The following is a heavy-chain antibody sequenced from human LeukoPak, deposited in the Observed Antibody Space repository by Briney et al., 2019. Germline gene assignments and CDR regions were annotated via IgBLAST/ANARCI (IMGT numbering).Heavy chain of an antibody. V-gene: IGHV3-53*01. J-gene: IGHJ4*02. D-gene: IGHD5-24*01. Sequence: AGGSLRLSCAASGFPVSSNYMSWVRQAPGKGLEWVSVIYSGGSTYYADSVKGRFTISRDKSKNTLYLQMNSLRAEDTAVYYCARVADGYSKYFDYWGQGTLVTVPS. CDR2: IYSGGST. CDR1: GFPVSSNY. CDR3: ARVADGYSKYFDY.